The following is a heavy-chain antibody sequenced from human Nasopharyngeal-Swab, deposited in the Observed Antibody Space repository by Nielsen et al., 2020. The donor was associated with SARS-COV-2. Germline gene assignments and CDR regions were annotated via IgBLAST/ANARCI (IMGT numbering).Heavy chain of an antibody. CDR3: ARDGLDYDFWSAYFMDV. CDR1: GFTFSTYN. J-gene: IGHJ6*02. CDR2: ISSSSTYI. V-gene: IGHV3-21*01. Sequence: GESLKISCAASGFTFSTYNMNWVRQAPGKGPEWVSSISSSSTYIYYADSVKGRFTISRDNAKNSLSLQLNSLRAEDTAVYYCARDGLDYDFWSAYFMDVWGQGTTVTVSS. D-gene: IGHD3-3*01.